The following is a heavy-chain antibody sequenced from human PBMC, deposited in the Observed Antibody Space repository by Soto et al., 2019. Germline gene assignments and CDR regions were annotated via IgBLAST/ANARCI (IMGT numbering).Heavy chain of an antibody. CDR3: AKGILSATIGPYAMDV. V-gene: IGHV3-30*18. J-gene: IGHJ6*02. CDR2: ISYDGNYI. Sequence: QVQLGGSGEAVFQLGPPRSLSVEPPGSDSSSYPIPGFPRAPAKGREGGEVISYDGNYIYYADSVKGRFTISRDNSKNTLYVQVNSLRPEDTAVYYCAKGILSATIGPYAMDVWGQGTTVTVSS. D-gene: IGHD3-16*01. CDR1: GSDSSSYP.